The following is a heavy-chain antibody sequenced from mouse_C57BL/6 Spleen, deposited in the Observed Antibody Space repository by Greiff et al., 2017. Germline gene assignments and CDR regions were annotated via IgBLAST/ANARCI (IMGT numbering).Heavy chain of an antibody. CDR1: GYTFTSCW. CDR3: ASSGSSYVGYFDV. D-gene: IGHD1-1*01. Sequence: QVLLQQPGAELVKPAASVSLSCNASGYTFTSCWLRWVKRRLGRGLVWIGRIDPNSGGTKYNEKFKSKATLTVDKPSSTAYMQLSSLTSEDSAVYYCASSGSSYVGYFDVWGTGTTVTVSS. CDR2: IDPNSGGT. V-gene: IGHV1-72*01. J-gene: IGHJ1*03.